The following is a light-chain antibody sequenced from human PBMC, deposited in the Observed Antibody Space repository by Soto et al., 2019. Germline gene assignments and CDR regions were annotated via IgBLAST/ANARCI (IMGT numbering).Light chain of an antibody. CDR3: NQIHTTPWT. V-gene: IGKV1-39*01. J-gene: IGKJ1*01. CDR2: AAT. Sequence: DFQMPQSPSSLSASVGDRLTITSRPSQRITTYVNRYQQRPGKAHSLLIYAATYLRSGVHSRFSGRGSGTEFTPTIDGLQPDEFATYFCNQIHTTPWTFGQGTKVDIK. CDR1: QRITTY.